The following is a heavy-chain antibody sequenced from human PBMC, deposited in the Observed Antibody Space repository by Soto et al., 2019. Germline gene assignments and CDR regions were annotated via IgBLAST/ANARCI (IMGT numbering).Heavy chain of an antibody. D-gene: IGHD4-17*01. Sequence: QVQLLQSGAEVKKPGASLKVSCKASGYTFTSYDINWVRQATGQGLEWMGWMNPNSGNTGYAQKFQGRFTMTRNTSMSTAQMELSSLRSEDTAVYSCARTLYGDNVDYWGQGTLVTVSS. J-gene: IGHJ4*02. V-gene: IGHV1-8*01. CDR2: MNPNSGNT. CDR1: GYTFTSYD. CDR3: ARTLYGDNVDY.